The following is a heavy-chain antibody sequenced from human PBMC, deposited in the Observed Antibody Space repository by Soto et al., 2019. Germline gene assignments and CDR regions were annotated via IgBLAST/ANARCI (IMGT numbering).Heavy chain of an antibody. J-gene: IGHJ4*02. Sequence: ASVKVSCKTSRYTFTDYYMHWLRQAPGQGLEWLGWINANSGGTVYAQKFQGRVTMTRDTSISTAYMELSGPTSDDTAVYYCARPAYCGGGCYYYFDDWGQGTLVTVSS. CDR2: INANSGGT. CDR1: RYTFTDYY. V-gene: IGHV1-2*02. CDR3: ARPAYCGGGCYYYFDD. D-gene: IGHD2-21*02.